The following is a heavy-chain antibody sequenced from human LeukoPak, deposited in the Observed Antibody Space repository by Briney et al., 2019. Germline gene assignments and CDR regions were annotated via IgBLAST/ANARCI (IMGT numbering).Heavy chain of an antibody. Sequence: GGSLRLSCAASGFTFSSYSMNWVRQVPGKGLEWVSSISSSSSYIYYADSVKGRFTISRDNAKNSLYLQMNSLRAEDTAVYYCARHSDYDILTGPNDYWGQGTLVTVSS. CDR2: ISSSSSYI. CDR3: ARHSDYDILTGPNDY. D-gene: IGHD3-9*01. V-gene: IGHV3-21*01. CDR1: GFTFSSYS. J-gene: IGHJ4*02.